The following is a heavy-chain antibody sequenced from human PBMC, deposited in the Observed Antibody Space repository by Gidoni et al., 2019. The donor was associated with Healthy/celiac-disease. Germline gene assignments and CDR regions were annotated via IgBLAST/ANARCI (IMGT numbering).Heavy chain of an antibody. V-gene: IGHV3-9*01. CDR2: ISWNSGSI. Sequence: EVQLVESGGGLVQPGRSLRLSCAASGFTFDDYAMHWVRQAPGKGLEWVSGISWNSGSIGYADSVKGRFTISRDNAKNSLYLQMNSLRAEDTALYHCVLGSSWVHRAFDIWGQGTMVTVSS. CDR1: GFTFDDYA. D-gene: IGHD6-13*01. J-gene: IGHJ3*02. CDR3: VLGSSWVHRAFDI.